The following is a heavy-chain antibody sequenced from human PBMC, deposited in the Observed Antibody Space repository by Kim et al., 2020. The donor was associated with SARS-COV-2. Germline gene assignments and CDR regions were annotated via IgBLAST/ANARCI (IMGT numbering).Heavy chain of an antibody. Sequence: GGSLRLSCAASGFTFSSYAMHWVRQAPGKGLEWVAVISYDGSNKYYADSVKGRFTISRDNSKNTLYLQMNSLRAEDTAVYYCARAKYSSSWYHFDYWGQG. CDR1: GFTFSSYA. CDR3: ARAKYSSSWYHFDY. J-gene: IGHJ4*02. CDR2: ISYDGSNK. V-gene: IGHV3-30*04. D-gene: IGHD6-13*01.